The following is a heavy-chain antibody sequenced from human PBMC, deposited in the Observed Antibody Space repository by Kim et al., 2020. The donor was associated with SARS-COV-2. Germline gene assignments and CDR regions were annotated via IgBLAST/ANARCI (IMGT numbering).Heavy chain of an antibody. CDR1: GYTFTGYY. CDR3: ARDSVVPGENWFDP. CDR2: INPNSGGT. J-gene: IGHJ5*02. V-gene: IGHV1-2*02. Sequence: ASVKVSCKASGYTFTGYYMHWVRQAPGQGLEWMGWINPNSGGTNYAQKFQGRVTMTRDTSISTAYMELSRLRSDDTAVYYCARDSVVPGENWFDPWGQGTLVTVSS. D-gene: IGHD2-2*01.